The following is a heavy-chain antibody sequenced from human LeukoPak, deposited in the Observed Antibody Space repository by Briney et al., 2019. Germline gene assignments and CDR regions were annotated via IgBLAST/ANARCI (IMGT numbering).Heavy chain of an antibody. J-gene: IGHJ6*03. CDR2: IYSGST. D-gene: IGHD2-2*01. CDR1: GGSISGYY. CDR3: AREPRYCSRTTSCYHANYFYYMDV. V-gene: IGHV4-59*01. Sequence: SETLSLTCTVSGGSISGYYWSWIRQPPGKGLEWIGYIYSGSTSYNPSLKSRVTISVDTSKNQFSLKLNSVTAADTAVYYCAREPRYCSRTTSCYHANYFYYMDVWGKGTTVTVSS.